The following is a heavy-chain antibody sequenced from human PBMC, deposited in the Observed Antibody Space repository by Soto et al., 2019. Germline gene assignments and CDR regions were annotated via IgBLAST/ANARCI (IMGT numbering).Heavy chain of an antibody. V-gene: IGHV3-30*18. CDR3: AKDRGQNYYYYGMDV. D-gene: IGHD3-10*01. J-gene: IGHJ6*02. Sequence: GGSLRLSCAASGVHFSSYGMHWVRQAPGKGLEWVAVISYDGSNKYYADSVKGRFTISRDNSKNTLYLQMNSLRAEDTAVYYCAKDRGQNYYYYGMDVWGQGTTVTVSS. CDR2: ISYDGSNK. CDR1: GVHFSSYG.